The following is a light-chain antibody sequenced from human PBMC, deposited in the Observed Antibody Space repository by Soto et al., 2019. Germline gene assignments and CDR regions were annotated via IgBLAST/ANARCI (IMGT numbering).Light chain of an antibody. Sequence: QSVLTQPPSASGIPGQRVTISCSGSSSNIGSNTVNWYQQLPGTAPKLLIYSNNQRPSGVPDRFSGSKSGTSASLAISGLQSEDEADYYCAAWDDSLVVFGGGTKVTVL. CDR2: SNN. J-gene: IGLJ2*01. CDR1: SSNIGSNT. V-gene: IGLV1-44*01. CDR3: AAWDDSLVV.